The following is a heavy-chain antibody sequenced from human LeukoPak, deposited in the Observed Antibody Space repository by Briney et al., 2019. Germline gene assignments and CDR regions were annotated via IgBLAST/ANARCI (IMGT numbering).Heavy chain of an antibody. D-gene: IGHD2-15*01. CDR3: AKDLVRGKLYCSGGSCYDLDY. V-gene: IGHV3-23*01. Sequence: GGSLRLSCAASGFTFSSYAMSWVRQAPGKGLEWVSAISGSGGSTSYADSVKGRFTISRDNSKNTLYLQMNSLRAEDTAVYYCAKDLVRGKLYCSGGSCYDLDYWGQGTLVTVSS. CDR2: ISGSGGST. CDR1: GFTFSSYA. J-gene: IGHJ4*02.